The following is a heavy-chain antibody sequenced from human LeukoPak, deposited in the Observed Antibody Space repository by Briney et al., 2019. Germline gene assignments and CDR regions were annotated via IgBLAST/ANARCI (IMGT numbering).Heavy chain of an antibody. V-gene: IGHV4-31*03. Sequence: SETLSLTCTVSGGSISSGGYYWSWIRQPPGKGLEWIGYIYYSGSTYYNPSLKSRVTISVDTSKNQFSLKLSSVTAADTAVYYCARARTHSSSSGVYYYMDVWGKGTTVTVSS. D-gene: IGHD6-6*01. CDR3: ARARTHSSSSGVYYYMDV. CDR2: IYYSGST. J-gene: IGHJ6*03. CDR1: GGSISSGGYY.